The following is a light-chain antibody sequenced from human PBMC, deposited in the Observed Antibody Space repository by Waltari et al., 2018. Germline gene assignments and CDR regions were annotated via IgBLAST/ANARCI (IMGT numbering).Light chain of an antibody. Sequence: EIVMTQSPATLLVAPGERATTSCRARTSISSNLAWYQQKPGQAPRLLMYGASTRATAIPARFSGSGSGTEFALTISSLQSEDSAVYYCQQYQNWPQTFGQGTKLQIK. CDR2: GAS. CDR1: TSISSN. V-gene: IGKV3-15*01. J-gene: IGKJ2*01. CDR3: QQYQNWPQT.